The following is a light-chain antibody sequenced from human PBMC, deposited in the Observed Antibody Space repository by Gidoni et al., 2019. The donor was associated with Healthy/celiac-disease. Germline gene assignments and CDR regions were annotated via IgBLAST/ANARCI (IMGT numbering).Light chain of an antibody. CDR3: QSYDSSSLAV. J-gene: IGLJ7*01. Sequence: QSVLTQPPSVSGAPGQRVTISCTGSSSNIGAGYDVHWYQQLPGTAPKLLLYGNSNRPSGVPDRFSGSKSGTSASLAITGLQAEDEADYYCQSYDSSSLAVFGGGTQLTVL. CDR2: GNS. CDR1: SSNIGAGYD. V-gene: IGLV1-40*01.